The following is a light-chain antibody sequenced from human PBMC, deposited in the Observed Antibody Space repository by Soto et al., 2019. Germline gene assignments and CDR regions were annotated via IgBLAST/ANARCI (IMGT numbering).Light chain of an antibody. CDR1: QSLVHRDGIAY. V-gene: IGKV2-30*02. J-gene: IGKJ5*01. CDR3: MQGTHWPIT. CDR2: RVS. Sequence: DVVMTQSPLSLPVTRGQPASISCRSNQSLVHRDGIAYFSWFQQRPGRSPRRLIYRVSNRDSGVPARFSGSGSGTDFALKISRVEAEDVGVYYCMQGTHWPITFGQGTRLEIK.